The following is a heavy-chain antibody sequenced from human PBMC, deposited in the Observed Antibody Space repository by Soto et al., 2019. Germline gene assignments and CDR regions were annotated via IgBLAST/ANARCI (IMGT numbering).Heavy chain of an antibody. Sequence: QVQLQESGPGLVKPSETLSLTCTVSGGSISSYYWSWIRQPPGKGLEWIGYIYYSGSTNYNPSLTSRVPISVDTSKNQFSLKLSSVTAADTAVYYCARQMISFPPRAFDIWGQGTMVTVSS. CDR3: ARQMISFPPRAFDI. CDR1: GGSISSYY. V-gene: IGHV4-59*01. D-gene: IGHD3-16*02. J-gene: IGHJ3*02. CDR2: IYYSGST.